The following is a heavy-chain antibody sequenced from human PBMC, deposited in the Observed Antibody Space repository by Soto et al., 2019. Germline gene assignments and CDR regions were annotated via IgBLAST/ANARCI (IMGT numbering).Heavy chain of an antibody. V-gene: IGHV1-2*04. CDR3: AREGGRDTMVRGAMVY. CDR1: GYTFTGYY. CDR2: INPNSGGT. Sequence: QVQLVQSGAEVKKPGASVKVSCKASGYTFTGYYMHWVRQAPGQGLEWMGWINPNSGGTNYAQKFQGWVTMTRDTSISTAYMELSRLRSDDTAVYYCAREGGRDTMVRGAMVYWGQGTLVTVSS. J-gene: IGHJ4*02. D-gene: IGHD3-10*01.